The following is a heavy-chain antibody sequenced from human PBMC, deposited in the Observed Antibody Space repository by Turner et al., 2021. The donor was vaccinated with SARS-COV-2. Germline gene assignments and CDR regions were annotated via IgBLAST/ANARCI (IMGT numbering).Heavy chain of an antibody. CDR3: ARDVVLVPAASGMDV. J-gene: IGHJ6*02. CDR1: GGTSSTYG. D-gene: IGHD2-2*01. Sequence: QVQLVQSGAEVKKPGSSVKVSCRASGGTSSTYGISWVRQAPGQGLEWMGGIIPILGATKYAQKFQGRVTITADKSTTTVSVELSSLRSDDTAVYYCARDVVLVPAASGMDVWGQGTTVTVSS. V-gene: IGHV1-69*10. CDR2: IIPILGAT.